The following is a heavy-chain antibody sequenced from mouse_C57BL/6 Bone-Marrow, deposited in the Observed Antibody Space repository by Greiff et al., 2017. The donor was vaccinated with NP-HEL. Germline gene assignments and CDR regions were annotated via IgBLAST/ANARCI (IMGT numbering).Heavy chain of an antibody. J-gene: IGHJ1*03. V-gene: IGHV1-47*01. CDR1: GYTFTTYP. Sequence: QVQLQQSGAELVKPGASVKMSCKASGYTFTTYPIEWMKQNHGKSLEWIGNFHPYNDDTKYNEKLKGKATLTVEKSSSTVYFELSRLTSDDSAVYYCARGIYYDYGYWYFDVWGTGTTVTVSS. D-gene: IGHD2-4*01. CDR3: ARGIYYDYGYWYFDV. CDR2: FHPYNDDT.